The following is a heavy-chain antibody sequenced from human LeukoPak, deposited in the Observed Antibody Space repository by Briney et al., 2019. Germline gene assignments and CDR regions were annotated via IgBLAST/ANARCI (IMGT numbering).Heavy chain of an antibody. CDR1: GFTFDDYA. V-gene: IGHV3-9*03. D-gene: IGHD6-19*01. J-gene: IGHJ4*02. CDR2: ISWNSGSI. CDR3: AKGKESAVAGYYFDY. Sequence: GRSLRLSCAASGFTFDDYAMHWVRLAPGKGLEWVSGISWNSGSIGYADSVKGRFTISRDNAKNSLYLQMNSLRAEDMALYYCAKGKESAVAGYYFDYWGQGTLVTVSS.